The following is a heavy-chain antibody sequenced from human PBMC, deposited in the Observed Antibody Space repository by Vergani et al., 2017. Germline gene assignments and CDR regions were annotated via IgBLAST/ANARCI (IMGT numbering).Heavy chain of an antibody. CDR1: GYSISSSYH. V-gene: IGHV4-38-2*01. CDR3: ARRSVYEFYFDY. D-gene: IGHD5/OR15-5a*01. J-gene: IGHJ4*02. CDR2: VFHSGSS. Sequence: QVHLQASGPGLVRPSETLSLTCLVSGYSISSSYHWGWIRQSPGKGLEWIGSVFHSGSSFFNPSLRSRLTISVDKSNNQISLKLTSWTAADTALYYWARRSVYEFYFDYWSQGILVLVSS.